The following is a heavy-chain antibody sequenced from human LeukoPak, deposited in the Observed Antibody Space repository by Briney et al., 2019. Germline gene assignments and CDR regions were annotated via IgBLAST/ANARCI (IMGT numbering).Heavy chain of an antibody. Sequence: SETLSLTCAVSGAAISSGAFSWNWVRQLPGKGLEWIGYIYHSGSTYYNPSLKSRVTISVDRSKNQFSLKLSSVTAADTAVYYCARAPYYYYGMDVWGQGTTVTVSS. CDR1: GAAISSGAFS. V-gene: IGHV4-30-2*06. CDR3: ARAPYYYYGMDV. J-gene: IGHJ6*02. CDR2: IYHSGST.